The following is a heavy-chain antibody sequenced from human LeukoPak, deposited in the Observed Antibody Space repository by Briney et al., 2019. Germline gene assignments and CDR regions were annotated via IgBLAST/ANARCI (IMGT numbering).Heavy chain of an antibody. CDR1: GFTFSSYW. CDR2: IKQDGSEK. CDR3: ARDYTYYDILTGYSYWYFDL. D-gene: IGHD3-9*01. J-gene: IGHJ2*01. Sequence: PGGSLRLSCAASGFTFSSYWMSSVRQAPGKGLEWVANIKQDGSEKYYVDSVKGRFTISRDNAKNSLYLQMNSLRAEDTAVYYCARDYTYYDILTGYSYWYFDLWGRGTLVTVSS. V-gene: IGHV3-7*01.